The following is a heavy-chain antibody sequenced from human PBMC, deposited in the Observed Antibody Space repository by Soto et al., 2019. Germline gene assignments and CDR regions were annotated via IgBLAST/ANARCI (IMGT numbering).Heavy chain of an antibody. CDR2: IIPIFGTA. CDR1: GGTFSSYA. D-gene: IGHD6-13*01. V-gene: IGHV1-69*01. Sequence: QVQLVQSGAEVKKPGSSVKVSCKASGGTFSSYAISWVRQAPGQGLEWMGGIIPIFGTANYAQKFQGRVTITADESTSTAYMELSSLRSEDTAVYYCARGGLPCIAAAGMLCWFDPWGQGTLVTVSS. J-gene: IGHJ5*02. CDR3: ARGGLPCIAAAGMLCWFDP.